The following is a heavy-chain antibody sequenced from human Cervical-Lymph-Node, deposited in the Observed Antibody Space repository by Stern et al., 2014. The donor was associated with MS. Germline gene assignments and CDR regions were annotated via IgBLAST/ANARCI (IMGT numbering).Heavy chain of an antibody. CDR2: IWSDGSNK. Sequence: VQLVESGGGVVQPGRSLRLSCAASGFTFRSHGMHWVRQAPGQGLEWVAVIWSDGSNKNYADSVKGRFTISRDNSKNTLYLQMTSLRAEGTAVYYCARDSRTHYYDSSGYYADFWGQGTLVTVSS. CDR1: GFTFRSHG. V-gene: IGHV3-33*01. D-gene: IGHD3-22*01. CDR3: ARDSRTHYYDSSGYYADF. J-gene: IGHJ4*02.